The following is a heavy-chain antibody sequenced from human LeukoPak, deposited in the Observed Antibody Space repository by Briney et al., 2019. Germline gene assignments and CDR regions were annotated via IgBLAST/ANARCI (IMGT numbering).Heavy chain of an antibody. V-gene: IGHV3-53*01. CDR1: GFTFSSYG. Sequence: GGSPRLSCAASGFTFSSYGMHWVRQAPGKGLEWVSVIYSGGSTYYADSVKGRFTISRDNSKNTLYLQMNSLRAEDTAVYYCARSSYQSFDYWGQGTLVTVSS. J-gene: IGHJ4*02. CDR3: ARSSYQSFDY. D-gene: IGHD2-2*01. CDR2: IYSGGST.